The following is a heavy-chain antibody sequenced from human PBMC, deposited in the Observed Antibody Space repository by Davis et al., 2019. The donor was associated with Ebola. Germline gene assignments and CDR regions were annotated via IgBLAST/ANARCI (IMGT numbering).Heavy chain of an antibody. J-gene: IGHJ4*02. CDR3: ARVGGDGSSHLEGLDS. CDR2: INYSGRT. CDR1: GGSISSHY. V-gene: IGHV4-59*11. Sequence: MPSETLSLTCTVSGGSISSHYWSWVRQSPGKGLEWIADINYSGRTNYNPSLARRVTISIATSKNQFSLNLSPVTAADTAVYYCARVGGDGSSHLEGLDSWGQGTLVTVSS. D-gene: IGHD3-16*01.